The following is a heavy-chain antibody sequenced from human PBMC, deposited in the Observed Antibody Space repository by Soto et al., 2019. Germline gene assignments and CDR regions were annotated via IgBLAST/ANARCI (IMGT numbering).Heavy chain of an antibody. CDR1: GFSLTTDRVG. V-gene: IGHV2-5*02. CDR3: SNAVGGRSLN. J-gene: IGHJ4*02. D-gene: IGHD1-26*01. Sequence: QITLKESGPTLVKPTQTLTLTCTFSGFSLTTDRVGVGWIRQPPGEALEWLAVIYWDDSKTYRPSLESRLTITKDTSHNQVGLTMTNMDSLDTATSYCSNAVGGRSLNWGQGTLV. CDR2: IYWDDSK.